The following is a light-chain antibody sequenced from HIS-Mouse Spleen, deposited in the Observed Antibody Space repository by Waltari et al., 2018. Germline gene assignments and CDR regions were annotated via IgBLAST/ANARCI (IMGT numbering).Light chain of an antibody. J-gene: IGLJ2*01. CDR3: QSYDSSNHVV. CDR2: EDN. CDR1: SGSIASNY. Sequence: NFMLTQPHSVSESPGKTVTISCTGSSGSIASNYVQWYQQRPGSAPTTVIYEDNQRTPGVPDRFSGSIDSSSNSASLTISGLKTEDEADYYCQSYDSSNHVVFGGGTKLTVL. V-gene: IGLV6-57*02.